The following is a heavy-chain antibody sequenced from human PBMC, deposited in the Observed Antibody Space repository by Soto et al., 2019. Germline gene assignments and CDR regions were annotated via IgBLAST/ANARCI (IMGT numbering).Heavy chain of an antibody. V-gene: IGHV3-30*18. D-gene: IGHD6-19*01. Sequence: GGSLRLSCAASGFTFSSYGMHWVRQAPGKGLEWVAVISYDGSNKYYADSVKGRFTISRDNSKNTLYLQMNSLRAEDTAVYYCAKDMLDVVAGTRALDYWGQGTLVTVSS. CDR2: ISYDGSNK. CDR1: GFTFSSYG. J-gene: IGHJ4*02. CDR3: AKDMLDVVAGTRALDY.